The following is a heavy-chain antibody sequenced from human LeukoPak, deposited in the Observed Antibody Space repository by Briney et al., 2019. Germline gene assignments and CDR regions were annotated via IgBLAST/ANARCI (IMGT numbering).Heavy chain of an antibody. J-gene: IGHJ4*02. CDR3: ARGGDILTGPSDY. Sequence: PSETLSLTCTVSGGSISSYYWSWIRQPPGKGLEWIGYIYYSGSTNYNPSLKSRVTISVDTSKNQFSLKLSSVTAADTAVYYCARGGDILTGPSDYWGQGTLVTVSS. D-gene: IGHD3-9*01. V-gene: IGHV4-59*01. CDR1: GGSISSYY. CDR2: IYYSGST.